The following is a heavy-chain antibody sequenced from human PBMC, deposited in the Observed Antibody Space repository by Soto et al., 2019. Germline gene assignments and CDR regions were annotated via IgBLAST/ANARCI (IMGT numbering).Heavy chain of an antibody. V-gene: IGHV4-61*01. J-gene: IGHJ4*02. CDR1: GGSVSSGSYY. Sequence: SETLSLTCTVSGGSVSSGSYYWSWIRQPPGKGLEWIGYIYYSGSTNYNPSLKSRVTISVDTSKNQFSLKLSSVTAADTAVYYCARVRSPDYYGSGSYYFTYDYWGQGTLVTVSS. CDR3: ARVRSPDYYGSGSYYFTYDY. CDR2: IYYSGST. D-gene: IGHD3-10*01.